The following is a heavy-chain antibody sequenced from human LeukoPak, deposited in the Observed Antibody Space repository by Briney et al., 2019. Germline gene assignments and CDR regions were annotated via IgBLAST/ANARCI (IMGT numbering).Heavy chain of an antibody. J-gene: IGHJ3*02. D-gene: IGHD3-3*01. CDR1: GFTFGDYA. CDR2: IRSKAYGGTT. Sequence: PGGSLRLSCTASGFTFGDYAMSWVRQAPGKGLEWVGFIRSKAYGGTTEYAASVKGRFTISRDDSKSIAYLQMNSLKTEDTAVYYCGEGLEWFPFIWGQGTMVTVSS. CDR3: GEGLEWFPFI. V-gene: IGHV3-49*04.